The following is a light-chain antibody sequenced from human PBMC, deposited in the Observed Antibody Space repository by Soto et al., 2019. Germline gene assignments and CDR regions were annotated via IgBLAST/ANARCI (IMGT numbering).Light chain of an antibody. CDR1: QSINTY. Sequence: DIQMTQFPSSLSASVGDRVTITCRASQSINTYLNWYQQKPGKAPNLLIYAASSLQSGVPSRFSGSGSGTDFTLTISSLQPEDFATYYCQQSYSTLWTFGQGTKVDIK. J-gene: IGKJ1*01. CDR2: AAS. CDR3: QQSYSTLWT. V-gene: IGKV1-39*01.